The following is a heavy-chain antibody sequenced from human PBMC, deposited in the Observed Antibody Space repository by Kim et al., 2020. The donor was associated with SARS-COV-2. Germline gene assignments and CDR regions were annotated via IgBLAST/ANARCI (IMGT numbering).Heavy chain of an antibody. CDR2: IWYDGSNK. Sequence: GGSLRLSCAASGFTFSSYGMHWVRQALGKGLEWVAVIWYDGSNKYYADSVKGRFTISRDISKNTLYLQMNSLRAEDTAVYFCAKDIYPYGSGWYNIDYWGQGTLVTVSS. D-gene: IGHD6-19*01. CDR1: GFTFSSYG. J-gene: IGHJ4*02. V-gene: IGHV3-33*06. CDR3: AKDIYPYGSGWYNIDY.